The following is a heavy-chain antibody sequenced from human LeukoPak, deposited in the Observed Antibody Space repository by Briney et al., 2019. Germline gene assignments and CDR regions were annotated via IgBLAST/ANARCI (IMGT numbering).Heavy chain of an antibody. V-gene: IGHV3-23*01. D-gene: IGHD6-19*01. J-gene: IGHJ5*02. Sequence: GGSLRLSCAAPGFTFNTYAVSWVRQAPGMGLEWVSAIKSDGKTHYADSVKGRFTISRDNSKNTLSLQMNSLRAEDTALYYCAKCRVETYSSGWCNWLDPWGQGTQVTVSS. CDR1: GFTFNTYA. CDR3: AKCRVETYSSGWCNWLDP. CDR2: IKSDGKT.